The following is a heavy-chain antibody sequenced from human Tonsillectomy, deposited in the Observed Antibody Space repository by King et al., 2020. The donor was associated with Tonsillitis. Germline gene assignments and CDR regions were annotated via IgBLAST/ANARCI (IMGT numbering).Heavy chain of an antibody. CDR2: XYPGDSDX. J-gene: IGHJ3*02. Sequence: QLVQSGAEVKKPGESLKISCKGSGYSFTNYWIGWVRQMPGKGLEWMGLXYPGDSDXRYSPSFQGQVTISADKSISTAYLQWSSLKASDTAMYYCARHPYYYDAYGAFDIWGQGTMVTVSS. CDR3: ARHPYYYDAYGAFDI. D-gene: IGHD3-22*01. V-gene: IGHV5-51*01. CDR1: GYSFTNYW.